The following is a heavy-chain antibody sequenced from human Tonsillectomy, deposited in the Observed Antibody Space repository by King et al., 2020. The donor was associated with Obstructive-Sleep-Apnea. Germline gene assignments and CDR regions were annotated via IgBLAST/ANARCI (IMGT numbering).Heavy chain of an antibody. CDR3: ARLASGDLDY. D-gene: IGHD7-27*01. CDR2: IYYSGGT. J-gene: IGHJ4*02. V-gene: IGHV4-59*08. CDR1: GCSISSYY. Sequence: QLQESGPGLVKPSETLSLTCTVSGCSISSYYWSWIRQPPGQGLEWIWYIYYSGGTNYNPSLKSRVTISVDTSKNQFSLKLSSVTAADTAVYYCARLASGDLDYWGQGTLVTVSS.